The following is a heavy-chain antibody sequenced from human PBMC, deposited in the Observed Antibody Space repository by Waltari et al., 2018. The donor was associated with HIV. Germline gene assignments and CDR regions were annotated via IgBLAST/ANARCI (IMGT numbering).Heavy chain of an antibody. J-gene: IGHJ4*02. Sequence: QVQLQQWGAGLLKPSETLSLTCAVYGGSFSGYSWSWIRQPPGKGLEWIGEINHSVGTNYHPSLEGRVIISRDPSKNQFSLKVTSGTAADTAVYSCARGASAETLLDGPSPGYFDYWGQGALVTVSS. CDR1: GGSFSGYS. V-gene: IGHV4-34*02. D-gene: IGHD2-8*01. CDR3: ARGASAETLLDGPSPGYFDY. CDR2: INHSVGT.